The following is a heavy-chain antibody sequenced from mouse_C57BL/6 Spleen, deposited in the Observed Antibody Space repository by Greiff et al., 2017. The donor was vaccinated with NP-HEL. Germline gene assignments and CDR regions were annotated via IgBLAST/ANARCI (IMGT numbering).Heavy chain of an antibody. Sequence: EVKLMESGEGLVKPGGSLKLSCAASGFTFSSYAMSWVRQTPEKRLEWVAYISSGGDYIYYADTVKGRFTLSRDNARNTLYLHMSSLKSEDTAMYYCTRGFYYYGSHFDYWGQGTTLTVSS. J-gene: IGHJ2*01. D-gene: IGHD1-1*01. V-gene: IGHV5-9-1*02. CDR3: TRGFYYYGSHFDY. CDR1: GFTFSSYA. CDR2: ISSGGDYI.